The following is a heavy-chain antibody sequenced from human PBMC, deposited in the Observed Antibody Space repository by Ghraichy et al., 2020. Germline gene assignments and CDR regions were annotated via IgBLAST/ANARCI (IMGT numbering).Heavy chain of an antibody. J-gene: IGHJ6*02. CDR3: ARRLQPARRGGRYHYSGMDV. Sequence: GGSLRLSCAASGFTFSDYAMHWVRQAPGKGLEWMAVISYDGIYKYYADSVKGRITVSRDNSKNTLYLQINSLRGEDTADYYCARRLQPARRGGRYHYSGMDVWGQGTTVTVSS. V-gene: IGHV3-30*04. CDR1: GFTFSDYA. CDR2: ISYDGIYK. D-gene: IGHD3-16*01.